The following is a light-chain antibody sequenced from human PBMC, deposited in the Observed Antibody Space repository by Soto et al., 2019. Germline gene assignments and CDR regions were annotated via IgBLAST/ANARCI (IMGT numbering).Light chain of an antibody. CDR3: QQRSNWPRT. CDR2: DAS. CDR1: QSVSSN. Sequence: EIVLTQSPGTPSLSPGERATLSCRASQSVSSNLAWYRQKPGQAPRLLIYDASNRATGIPARFSGSGSGTDFTLTISSLEPEDFAVYYCQQRSNWPRTFGQGTKVDIK. V-gene: IGKV3-11*01. J-gene: IGKJ1*01.